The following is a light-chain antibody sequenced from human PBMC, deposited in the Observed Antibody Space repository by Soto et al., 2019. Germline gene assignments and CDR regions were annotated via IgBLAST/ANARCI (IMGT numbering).Light chain of an antibody. J-gene: IGKJ1*01. CDR3: QEYDDSPPGT. CDR1: QSIGSGS. V-gene: IGKV3-20*01. Sequence: EIVLTQSPGTLSLSPGERAALSCRASQSIGSGSLAWYQQRPGQAPRLLVYGASSRATGVPDRFSGSGSGTDFTLTISRLEPEDFAVYYCQEYDDSPPGTFGPGTKVDIK. CDR2: GAS.